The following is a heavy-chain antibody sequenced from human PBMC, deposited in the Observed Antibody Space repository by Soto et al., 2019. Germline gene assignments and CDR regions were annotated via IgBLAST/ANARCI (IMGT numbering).Heavy chain of an antibody. J-gene: IGHJ4*02. D-gene: IGHD3-16*01. CDR3: ARLGAYFQALDS. Sequence: SETLSLTCTVSNDSISPNYWSWIRQPPGKGLEWIGYIYFAGTTTYNPSLKSRVTISLDASKNRFSLRLTSVTAADTAVYYCARLGAYFQALDSWGQGTLVTVS. CDR1: NDSISPNY. CDR2: IYFAGTT. V-gene: IGHV4-59*08.